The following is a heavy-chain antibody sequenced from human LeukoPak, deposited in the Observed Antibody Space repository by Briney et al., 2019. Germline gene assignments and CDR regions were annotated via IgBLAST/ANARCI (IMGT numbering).Heavy chain of an antibody. CDR3: ARVVYSSGWSYYYFDY. CDR2: IYYSGST. Sequence: WARQPPGKGLEWIGSIYYSGSTYYNPSLKSRVTISVDTSKNQFSLKLSSVTAADTAVYYCARVVYSSGWSYYYFDYWGQGTLVTVSS. V-gene: IGHV4-39*07. D-gene: IGHD6-19*01. J-gene: IGHJ4*02.